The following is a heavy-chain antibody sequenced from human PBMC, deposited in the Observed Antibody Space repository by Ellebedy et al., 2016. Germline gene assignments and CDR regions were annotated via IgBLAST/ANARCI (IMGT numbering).Heavy chain of an antibody. Sequence: GESLKISCAASGFTFSSYSMNWDRQAPGKGLEWVSHITSTGTTKYYADSVTGRFTSSRDNAENSLFLQMNNLRAEDTAMYYCARTALSCSGGSCYTFDIWGQGTMVTVSS. CDR1: GFTFSSYS. CDR2: ITSTGTTK. V-gene: IGHV3-48*04. CDR3: ARTALSCSGGSCYTFDI. J-gene: IGHJ3*02. D-gene: IGHD2-15*01.